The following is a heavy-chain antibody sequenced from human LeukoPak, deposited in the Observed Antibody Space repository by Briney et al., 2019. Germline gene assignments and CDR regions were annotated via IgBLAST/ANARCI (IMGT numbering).Heavy chain of an antibody. V-gene: IGHV3-33*01. Sequence: PGGSLRLSCAASGFTFSTYGMHWVRQAPGKGLEWVAVIWNDGNKKHYADSVKGRFTISRDNSKNTLYVQMNSLRAEDTAVYYCAREGITGTTNWFDPWGQGTLVTVSP. CDR3: AREGITGTTNWFDP. J-gene: IGHJ5*02. CDR2: IWNDGNKK. D-gene: IGHD1-7*01. CDR1: GFTFSTYG.